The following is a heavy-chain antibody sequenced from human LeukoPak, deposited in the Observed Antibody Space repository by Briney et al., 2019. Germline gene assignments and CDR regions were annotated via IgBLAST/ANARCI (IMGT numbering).Heavy chain of an antibody. J-gene: IGHJ4*02. V-gene: IGHV3-74*01. CDR1: GFTFSSYW. Sequence: GGSPRLSCAASGFTFSSYWMHWVRQAPGKGLVWVARVNGDGSSTTYADSVKGRFTVSRDNAKKALYLQMNSLGAEDTAVYYCAVKGGYNDWDAPFDYWGQGTLVTVSS. D-gene: IGHD5-12*01. CDR3: AVKGGYNDWDAPFDY. CDR2: VNGDGSST.